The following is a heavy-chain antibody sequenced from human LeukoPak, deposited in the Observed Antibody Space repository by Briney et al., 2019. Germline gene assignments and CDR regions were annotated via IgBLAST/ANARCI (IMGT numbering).Heavy chain of an antibody. CDR2: ISGSRGRT. CDR3: AKEEQGYCSGGSCYSDGY. CDR1: GFTFSSYA. J-gene: IGHJ4*02. Sequence: GSLRLSGAASGFTFSSYAMSWVRQAPGKGLEWVSAISGSRGRTYYADSVKGRFTIARDNSTNTLYLQMNSLRAEDTAVYYCAKEEQGYCSGGSCYSDGYWGQGTLVTVSS. D-gene: IGHD2-15*01. V-gene: IGHV3-23*01.